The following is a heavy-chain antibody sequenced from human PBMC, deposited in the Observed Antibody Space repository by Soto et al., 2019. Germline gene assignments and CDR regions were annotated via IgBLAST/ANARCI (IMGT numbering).Heavy chain of an antibody. CDR3: ARVAPNNDNWFDP. CDR1: GGSISSGGYY. V-gene: IGHV4-31*03. J-gene: IGHJ5*02. CDR2: IYYSGST. Sequence: SETLSLTCTVSGGSISSGGYYWRWIRQHPGKGLEWIGYIYYSGSTYYNPSLKSRVTISVDTSKNQFSLKLSSVTAADTAVYYCARVAPNNDNWFDPWGQGTLVTVSS. D-gene: IGHD1-20*01.